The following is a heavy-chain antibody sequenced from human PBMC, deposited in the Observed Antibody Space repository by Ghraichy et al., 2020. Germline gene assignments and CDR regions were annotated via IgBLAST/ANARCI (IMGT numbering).Heavy chain of an antibody. J-gene: IGHJ6*02. D-gene: IGHD6-19*01. Sequence: GESLNISCAASGFTFSSYNMNWVRQAPGKGLEWVSSISSSSNSINYADSVKGRFTISRDNAKNSLYLQMNSLRAADTAVYYCARGVGAVAGHYYYGMDVWGQGTTVTV. V-gene: IGHV3-48*04. CDR2: ISSSSNSI. CDR3: ARGVGAVAGHYYYGMDV. CDR1: GFTFSSYN.